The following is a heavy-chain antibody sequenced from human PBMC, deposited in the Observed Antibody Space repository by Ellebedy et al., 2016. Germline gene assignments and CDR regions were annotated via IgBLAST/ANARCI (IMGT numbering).Heavy chain of an antibody. CDR2: ISWNSGSI. J-gene: IGHJ6*02. V-gene: IGHV3-9*01. CDR3: AKGMITFGGVIVIGSMDV. Sequence: SLKISCAASGFTFDDYAMHWVRQAPGKGLEWVSGISWNSGSIGYADSVKGRFTISRDNAKNSLYLQMNSLRAEDTALYYCAKGMITFGGVIVIGSMDVWGQGTTVTVSS. D-gene: IGHD3-16*02. CDR1: GFTFDDYA.